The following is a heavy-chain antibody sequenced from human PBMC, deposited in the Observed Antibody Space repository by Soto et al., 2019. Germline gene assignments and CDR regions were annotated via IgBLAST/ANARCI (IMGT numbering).Heavy chain of an antibody. V-gene: IGHV1-46*01. Sequence: ASVKVSCKASGYTFTSYYMHWVRQAPGQGLERMGIINPSGCCTSYAQKFQGRVTMTRDTSTSPGYMGLHNLRSEDTAAHYSARPARDYGDYNHNYWGKGT. CDR3: ARPARDYGDYNHNY. J-gene: IGHJ4*02. CDR1: GYTFTSYY. CDR2: INPSGCCT. D-gene: IGHD4-17*01.